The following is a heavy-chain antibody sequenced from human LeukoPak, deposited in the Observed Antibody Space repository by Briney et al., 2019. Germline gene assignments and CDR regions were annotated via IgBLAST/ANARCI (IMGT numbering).Heavy chain of an antibody. V-gene: IGHV4-4*07. D-gene: IGHD4-17*01. CDR2: IYTSGST. CDR3: ARNYGDQYYYGMDV. Sequence: SETLFLTCTVSGGSISSYYWSWIRQPAGKGLEWIGRIYTSGSTNYNPSLKSRVTISVDTSKNQFSLKLSSVTAADTAVYYCARNYGDQYYYGMDVWGQGTTVTVSS. J-gene: IGHJ6*02. CDR1: GGSISSYY.